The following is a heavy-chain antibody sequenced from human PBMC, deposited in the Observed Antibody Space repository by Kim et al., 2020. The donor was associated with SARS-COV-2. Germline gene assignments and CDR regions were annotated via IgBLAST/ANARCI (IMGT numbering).Heavy chain of an antibody. Sequence: GESLKISCKGSGYSFTSYWIGWVRQMPGKGLEWMGIIYPGDSDTRYSPSFQGQVTISADKSISTAYLQWSSLKASDTAMYYCARPSPFCGGDCFALGYWGQGTLVTVSS. CDR1: GYSFTSYW. CDR2: IYPGDSDT. CDR3: ARPSPFCGGDCFALGY. D-gene: IGHD2-21*02. V-gene: IGHV5-51*01. J-gene: IGHJ4*02.